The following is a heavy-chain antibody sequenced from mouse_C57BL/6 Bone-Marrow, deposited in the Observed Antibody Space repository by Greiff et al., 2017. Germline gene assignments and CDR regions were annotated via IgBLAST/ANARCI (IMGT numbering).Heavy chain of an antibody. CDR1: GYTFTSYW. CDR2: IDPSDSYT. J-gene: IGHJ2*01. CDR3: ARSVRRYFDY. V-gene: IGHV1-69*01. Sequence: QVQLQQPGAELVMPGASVKLSCKASGYTFTSYWMHWVKQRPGQGLEWIGEIDPSDSYTTYNQKFKGKSTLTVDKSSSTAYMQLSSLTSEDSAVCYCARSVRRYFDYWGQGTTLTVSS.